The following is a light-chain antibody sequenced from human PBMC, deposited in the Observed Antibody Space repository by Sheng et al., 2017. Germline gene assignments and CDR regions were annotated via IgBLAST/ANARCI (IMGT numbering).Light chain of an antibody. CDR3: SSYTSSSTLVV. Sequence: QSALTQPASVSGSPGQSITISCTGTSSDVGGYNYVSWYQQHPGKAPKLIIYDVSSRPSGVSYRFSGSKSGNTASLTISGLQAEDEADYYCSSYTSSSTLVVFGGGAKLTVL. CDR1: SSDVGGYNY. CDR2: DVS. J-gene: IGLJ2*01. V-gene: IGLV2-14*03.